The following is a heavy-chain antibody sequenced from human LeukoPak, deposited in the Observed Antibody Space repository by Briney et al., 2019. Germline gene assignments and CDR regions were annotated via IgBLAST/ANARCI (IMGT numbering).Heavy chain of an antibody. D-gene: IGHD2-2*01. J-gene: IGHJ5*02. CDR1: GYTFTNYG. CDR3: ARDLSGVPAATQGYFDP. Sequence: ASVRVSCTASGYTFTNYGIGWVRQAPGQGLEWVGWISPYNGYTKYAQRLQGRVTMTTDTSTTTAYLGLRSLRPDDTALYYCARDLSGVPAATQGYFDPWGQGTLVTVSS. V-gene: IGHV1-18*01. CDR2: ISPYNGYT.